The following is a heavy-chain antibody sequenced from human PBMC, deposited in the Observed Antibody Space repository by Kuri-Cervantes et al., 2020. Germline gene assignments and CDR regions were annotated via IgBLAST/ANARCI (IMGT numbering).Heavy chain of an antibody. CDR3: ARGCSAINRIVVVPAAYRDNWFDP. D-gene: IGHD2-2*01. CDR2: ISYDGSNK. Sequence: GESLKISCEASGFTFSSYAMHWVRQAPGKGLEWVAVISYDGSNKYYADSVKGRFTISRDNSKNTLYLQMNSLRAEDTAVYYCARGCSAINRIVVVPAAYRDNWFDPWGQGTLVTVSS. CDR1: GFTFSSYA. V-gene: IGHV3-30-3*01. J-gene: IGHJ5*02.